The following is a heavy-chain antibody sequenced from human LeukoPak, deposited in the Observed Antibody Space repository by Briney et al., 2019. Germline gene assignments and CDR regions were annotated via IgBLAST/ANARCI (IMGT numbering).Heavy chain of an antibody. J-gene: IGHJ4*02. CDR2: TSGSGSST. D-gene: IGHD2-15*01. CDR3: ATSLSPYCSGGSCYSDY. Sequence: GGSLRLSCAASGFTFSSYAMNWVRQAPGKGLEWVSGTSGSGSSTYYADSVKGRFTISRDNSKNTLYLQMNSLRAEDTAVYYCATSLSPYCSGGSCYSDYWGQGTLVTVSS. V-gene: IGHV3-23*01. CDR1: GFTFSSYA.